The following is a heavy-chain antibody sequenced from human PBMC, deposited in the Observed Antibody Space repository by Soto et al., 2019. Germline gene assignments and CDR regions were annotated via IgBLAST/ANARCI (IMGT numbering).Heavy chain of an antibody. CDR1: VGTFSSYA. D-gene: IGHD2-2*01. CDR3: ASVVSQIYYYGMDV. J-gene: IGHJ6*02. V-gene: IGHV1-69*06. CDR2: IIPIFGTA. Sequence: QVQLVQSGAEVKKPGSSVKVSCNASVGTFSSYAISWVRQAPGQGLEWMGGIIPIFGTANYAQKFQGRVTITADKSTSTAYMELSSLRSEDTAVYYCASVVSQIYYYGMDVWGQGPTVTVSS.